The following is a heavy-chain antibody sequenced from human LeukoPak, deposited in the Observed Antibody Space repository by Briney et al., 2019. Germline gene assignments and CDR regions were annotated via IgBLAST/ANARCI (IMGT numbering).Heavy chain of an antibody. D-gene: IGHD6-13*01. CDR2: IYPNSGGT. J-gene: IGHJ4*02. CDR1: GYTFTGYY. Sequence: APVKVSCKASGYTFTGYYMHWVRQAPGQGLEWMGWIYPNSGGTNYAQKFQGRVTMTRDTSISTAYMELSRLRSDDTAVYYCARGYSSSWSFDYWGQGTLVTVSS. V-gene: IGHV1-2*02. CDR3: ARGYSSSWSFDY.